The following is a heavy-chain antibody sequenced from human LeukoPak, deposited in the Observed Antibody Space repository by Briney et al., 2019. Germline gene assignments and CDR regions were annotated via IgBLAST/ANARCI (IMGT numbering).Heavy chain of an antibody. V-gene: IGHV1-46*01. CDR1: GYTFTNYY. Sequence: ASVKVSCKASGYTFTNYYIHWVRQAPGQGLEWMGIINPSGGSTSYAQKFQGRVTMTRDTSTSTVYMELSSLRSEDTAVYYCARVGGAVGSSRQKYYFDYWGQGTLVTVAS. J-gene: IGHJ4*02. CDR3: ARVGGAVGSSRQKYYFDY. CDR2: INPSGGST. D-gene: IGHD2-2*01.